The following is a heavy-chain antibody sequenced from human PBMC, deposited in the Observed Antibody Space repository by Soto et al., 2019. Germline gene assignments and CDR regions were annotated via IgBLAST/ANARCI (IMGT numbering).Heavy chain of an antibody. CDR2: IKQDGSEK. CDR3: AKDQREEQWLFDY. J-gene: IGHJ4*02. V-gene: IGHV3-7*03. CDR1: GFTFSAYP. D-gene: IGHD6-19*01. Sequence: GGSLRLSCAASGFTFSAYPMHWVRQAPGKGLEWVANIKQDGSEKYYVDSVKGRFTISRDNAKNSLYLQMNSLRAEDTAVYYCAKDQREEQWLFDYWGQGTLVTVSS.